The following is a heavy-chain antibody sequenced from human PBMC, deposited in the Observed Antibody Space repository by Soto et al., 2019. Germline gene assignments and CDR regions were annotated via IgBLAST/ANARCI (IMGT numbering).Heavy chain of an antibody. J-gene: IGHJ4*02. D-gene: IGHD3-22*01. CDR3: ARVIYDSSGYYSYDFYY. V-gene: IGHV1-69*13. Sequence: SVKVSCKASGGTFSSYAISWVRQAPGQGLEWMGGIIPIFGTANYAQKFQGRVTITADESTSTAYMELSSLRSEDTAVYYCARVIYDSSGYYSYDFYYWGQGTLVTVSS. CDR1: GGTFSSYA. CDR2: IIPIFGTA.